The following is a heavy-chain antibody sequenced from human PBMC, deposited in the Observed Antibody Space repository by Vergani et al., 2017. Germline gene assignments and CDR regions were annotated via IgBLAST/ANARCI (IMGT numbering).Heavy chain of an antibody. CDR1: GGTFSSYA. V-gene: IGHV1-69*01. Sequence: QVQLVQSGAEVKKPGSSVKVSCKASGGTFSSYAISWVRQAPGQGLEWMGGIIPIFGTANYAQKFQGRVTITADESTSTAYMELSRLRSEDTAVYYCARVAYYYDSSGYPGAFDIWGQGTMVTVSS. J-gene: IGHJ3*02. CDR2: IIPIFGTA. D-gene: IGHD3-22*01. CDR3: ARVAYYYDSSGYPGAFDI.